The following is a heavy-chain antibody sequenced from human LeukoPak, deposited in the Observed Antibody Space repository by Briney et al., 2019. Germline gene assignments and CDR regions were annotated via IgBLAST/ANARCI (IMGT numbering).Heavy chain of an antibody. Sequence: PGESLRLSCAASGFTFSSYAMHWVRQAPGKGLEWVAVISYDGSNKYYADSVKGRFTISRDNSKNTLYLQMNSLRAEDTAVYYCARDYRGIAAAGDYWGQGTLVTVSS. V-gene: IGHV3-30-3*01. J-gene: IGHJ4*02. CDR1: GFTFSSYA. CDR2: ISYDGSNK. D-gene: IGHD6-13*01. CDR3: ARDYRGIAAAGDY.